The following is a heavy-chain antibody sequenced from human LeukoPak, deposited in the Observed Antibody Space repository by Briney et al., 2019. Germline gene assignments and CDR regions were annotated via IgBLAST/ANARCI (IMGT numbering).Heavy chain of an antibody. CDR2: IYPGDSDT. J-gene: IGHJ6*03. CDR1: GYSFTSYW. Sequence: GESLKISCKGSGYSFTSYWIRWVRQMPGKGLGWMGIIYPGDSDTRYSPSFQGQVTISADKSISTAYLQWSSLKASDTAMYYCARHVGSSFGGSYMDVWGKGTTVTVSS. V-gene: IGHV5-51*01. D-gene: IGHD4-23*01. CDR3: ARHVGSSFGGSYMDV.